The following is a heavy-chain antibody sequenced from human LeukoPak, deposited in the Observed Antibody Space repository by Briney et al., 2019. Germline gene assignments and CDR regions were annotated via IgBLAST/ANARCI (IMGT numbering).Heavy chain of an antibody. CDR1: GYSFTSYW. D-gene: IGHD3-9*01. Sequence: GESLKISCKGSGYSFTSYWIGWVRQMPGKSLEWMGIIYPGDSDTRYSPSFQGQVTISADKSISTAYLQWSSLKASDTAMYYCARQTDILTGYLNWFDPWGQGTLVTVSS. J-gene: IGHJ5*02. CDR3: ARQTDILTGYLNWFDP. V-gene: IGHV5-51*01. CDR2: IYPGDSDT.